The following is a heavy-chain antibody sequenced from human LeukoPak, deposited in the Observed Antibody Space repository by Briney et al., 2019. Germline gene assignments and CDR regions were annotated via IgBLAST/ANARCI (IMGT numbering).Heavy chain of an antibody. CDR2: INPNSGVT. D-gene: IGHD4-11*01. J-gene: IGHJ4*02. V-gene: IGHV1-2*02. Sequence: ASVRVSCKASGYTFTGYYTHWVRLAPGQGHEWMGWINPNSGVTNYAQKFQGRVTLTRDTPISTAYMEVSRLTSDDTAVYYCARAHMTTVTLGDYWGQGTLVTVSS. CDR1: GYTFTGYY. CDR3: ARAHMTTVTLGDY.